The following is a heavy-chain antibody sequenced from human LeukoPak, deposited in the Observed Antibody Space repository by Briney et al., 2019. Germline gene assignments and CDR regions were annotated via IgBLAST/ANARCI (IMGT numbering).Heavy chain of an antibody. V-gene: IGHV4-34*01. CDR1: GGSFSGYY. Sequence: SETLSLTCALYGGSFSGYYWSWIRQPPGKGLEWIGEINHSGSTNYNPSLKSRVTISVDTSKSQFSLKLSSVTAADTAVYYCARSRMVRGVIITLVWFDPWGQGTLVTVSS. D-gene: IGHD3-10*01. CDR3: ARSRMVRGVIITLVWFDP. J-gene: IGHJ5*02. CDR2: INHSGST.